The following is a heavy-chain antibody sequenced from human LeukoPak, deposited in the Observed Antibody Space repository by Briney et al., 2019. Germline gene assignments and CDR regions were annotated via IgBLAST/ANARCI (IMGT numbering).Heavy chain of an antibody. CDR2: IYYSRST. D-gene: IGHD6-13*01. Sequence: PSETLSLTCSVSGGSISSSGYYWGWIRQPPGKGLEWIGSIYYSRSTYYNPSPKSRVTISVDTSKNQFSLKLSSVTAADTAVYYCARHSSTCFFDLWGRGTLVTVSS. J-gene: IGHJ2*01. CDR1: GGSISSSGYY. CDR3: ARHSSTCFFDL. V-gene: IGHV4-39*01.